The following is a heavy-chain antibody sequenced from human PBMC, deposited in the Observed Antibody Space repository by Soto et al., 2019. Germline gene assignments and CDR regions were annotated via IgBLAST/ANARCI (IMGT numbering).Heavy chain of an antibody. J-gene: IGHJ6*02. Sequence: SQTLSLTCDISGDSVSSSSAAWNWIRQSPSRGLEWLGRTYYRSKWIHEYTVSMESRITINPDTSKNQISFHIYSVTAEDTAVYYCAGVVWFRGMDVWGQGTPVTVSS. CDR1: GDSVSSSSAA. CDR3: AGVVWFRGMDV. CDR2: TYYRSKWIH. V-gene: IGHV6-1*01. D-gene: IGHD3-16*01.